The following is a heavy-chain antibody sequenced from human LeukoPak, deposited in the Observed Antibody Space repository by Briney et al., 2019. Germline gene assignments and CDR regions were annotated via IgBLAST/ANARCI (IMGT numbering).Heavy chain of an antibody. CDR3: ARHHCSSISCHGRSSGDFDY. V-gene: IGHV3-30*03. D-gene: IGHD2-2*01. Sequence: PGGSLRLSCAASGFTFSSYSMSWVRQAPGKGLEWVAVTSYDGSNKYYADSLKGRFTISRDNSKNTLYLQMNSLRAEDTAVYYCARHHCSSISCHGRSSGDFDYWGQGTLVTVSS. CDR2: TSYDGSNK. J-gene: IGHJ4*02. CDR1: GFTFSSYS.